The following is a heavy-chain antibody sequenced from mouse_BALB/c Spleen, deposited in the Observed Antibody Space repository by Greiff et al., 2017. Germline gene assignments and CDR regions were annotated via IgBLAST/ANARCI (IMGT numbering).Heavy chain of an antibody. J-gene: IGHJ4*01. CDR2: ISTYYGNT. CDR3: ARDSSGYGGMDY. CDR1: SYTFTDYA. D-gene: IGHD3-2*01. V-gene: IGHV1-67*01. Sequence: QVQLQQSGPELVRPGVSVKISCKGSSYTFTDYAMHWVKQSHAKSLEWIGVISTYYGNTNYNQKFKGKATMTVDKSSSTAYMELARLTSEDSAVYYCARDSSGYGGMDYWGQGTSVTVSS.